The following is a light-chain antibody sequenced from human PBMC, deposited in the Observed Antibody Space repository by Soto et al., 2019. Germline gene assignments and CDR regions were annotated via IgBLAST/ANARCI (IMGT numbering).Light chain of an antibody. CDR1: QSISSY. V-gene: IGKV1-39*01. Sequence: DIQMTQSPSSLSASVGDRVTITCRASQSISSYLNWYQQKPGKAPKLLIYAASSLQSGVPSRFSGSGSGTDFTLTISSLQPEDFATCYCQQSYSTPLPFGGGTKVEIK. CDR2: AAS. J-gene: IGKJ4*01. CDR3: QQSYSTPLP.